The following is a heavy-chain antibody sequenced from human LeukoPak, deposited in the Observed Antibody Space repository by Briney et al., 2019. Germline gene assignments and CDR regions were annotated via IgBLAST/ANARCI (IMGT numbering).Heavy chain of an antibody. CDR3: ARTIPAAIFLGYFDL. Sequence: PSETLSLTCTVSGGSIRSYYWSGIRQPPGKGLVWIGYIYYSGSTNYNPSLNSRVTISVDTSKNQFSLKLTSVTAADTAVYYCARTIPAAIFLGYFDLWGRGTLVTVSS. V-gene: IGHV4-59*01. CDR2: IYYSGST. J-gene: IGHJ2*01. D-gene: IGHD2-2*02. CDR1: GGSIRSYY.